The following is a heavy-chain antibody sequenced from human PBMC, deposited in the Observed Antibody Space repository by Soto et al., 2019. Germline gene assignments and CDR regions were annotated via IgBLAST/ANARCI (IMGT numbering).Heavy chain of an antibody. CDR3: ARAFSITMVRGVPNWFDP. J-gene: IGHJ5*02. D-gene: IGHD3-10*01. CDR2: IIPIFGTA. Sequence: QVQLVQSGAEVKKPGSSVKVSCKASGGTFSSYAISWVRQAPGQGLEWMGGIIPIFGTANYAQKFQGRVTITADESTSTAYMELSSLRYEDTAVYYCARAFSITMVRGVPNWFDPWGQGTLVTVSS. V-gene: IGHV1-69*01. CDR1: GGTFSSYA.